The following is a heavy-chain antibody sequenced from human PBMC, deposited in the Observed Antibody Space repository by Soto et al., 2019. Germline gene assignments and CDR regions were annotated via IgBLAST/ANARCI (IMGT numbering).Heavy chain of an antibody. CDR2: FYYSGST. Sequence: QVQLQESGPGLVKPSETLSLTCTVSGGSISSYYWSWIRQPPGKGLEWIGYFYYSGSTNYNHSLXXXXXXXXXXXXXXXXXXXXXXXXXXXXXXXXXXXXXXXXXPSGYWGQGTLVTVSS. CDR1: GGSISSYY. CDR3: XXXXXXXXXPSGY. J-gene: IGHJ4*02. V-gene: IGHV4-59*01.